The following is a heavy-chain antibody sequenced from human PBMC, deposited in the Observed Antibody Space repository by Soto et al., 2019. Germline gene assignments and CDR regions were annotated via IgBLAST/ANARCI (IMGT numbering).Heavy chain of an antibody. CDR3: ARARGLYCSGGSCYSTYNWFDP. V-gene: IGHV1-69*01. Sequence: QVPLVQSGAEVKKPGSSVKVSCKASGGTFSSYAISWVRQAPGQGLEWMGGIIPIFGTANYAQKFQGRVTITADESTSTAYMELSSLRSEDTAVYYCARARGLYCSGGSCYSTYNWFDPWGQGTLVTVSS. D-gene: IGHD2-15*01. CDR1: GGTFSSYA. CDR2: IIPIFGTA. J-gene: IGHJ5*02.